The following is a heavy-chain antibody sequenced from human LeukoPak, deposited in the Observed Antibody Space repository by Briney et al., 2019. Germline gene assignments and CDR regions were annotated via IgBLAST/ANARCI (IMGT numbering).Heavy chain of an antibody. CDR1: GGSISSSSYY. Sequence: SETLSLTCTVSGGSISSSSYYWGWIRQPPGKGLEWIGSIYYSGSTYYNPSLKSRVTISVNTSNNQFSRKLSSVTAADTAVYYCARTYCSSTSCYDTRYYYYGMDVWGQGTTVTVSS. CDR2: IYYSGST. J-gene: IGHJ6*02. V-gene: IGHV4-39*01. D-gene: IGHD2-2*01. CDR3: ARTYCSSTSCYDTRYYYYGMDV.